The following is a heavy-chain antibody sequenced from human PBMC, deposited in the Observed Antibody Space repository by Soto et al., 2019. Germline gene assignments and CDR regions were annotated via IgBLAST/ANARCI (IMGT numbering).Heavy chain of an antibody. J-gene: IGHJ1*01. D-gene: IGHD1-26*01. CDR2: ISGSGATT. CDR3: AKRAWRDTVASSAY. Sequence: FSVDPGSWLINKQGKGLEWVSAISGSGATTYYADSVKGRFTISRDNSKNTLYLQMNSLRAEDSAVYLCAKRAWRDTVASSAYRGQRTLVPVSS. V-gene: IGHV3-23*01. CDR1: FSVDP.